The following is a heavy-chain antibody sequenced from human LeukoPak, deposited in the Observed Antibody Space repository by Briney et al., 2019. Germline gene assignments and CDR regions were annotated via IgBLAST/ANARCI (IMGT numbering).Heavy chain of an antibody. V-gene: IGHV3-9*01. D-gene: IGHD3-16*01. Sequence: PGGSLRLSCAASGFTFDNYAMHWVRHAPGKGLEWVSGISWIGGSTVYADSVKGRFTISRDNAKNSLYLQMNSLRAEDTALYYCEKEGTFEGVPNYWYGMDVWGQGTTVTVSS. CDR3: EKEGTFEGVPNYWYGMDV. J-gene: IGHJ6*02. CDR2: ISWIGGST. CDR1: GFTFDNYA.